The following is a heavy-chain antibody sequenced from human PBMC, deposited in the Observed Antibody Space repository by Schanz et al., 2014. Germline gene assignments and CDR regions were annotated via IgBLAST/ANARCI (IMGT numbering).Heavy chain of an antibody. D-gene: IGHD3-3*01. CDR3: ARTASHDVWRGYIPHYAFDL. V-gene: IGHV1-2*02. CDR2: IDPNSGGT. Sequence: QVHLVQSGAEVKEPGSSVKVSCKASGNTLSAYYIHWIRQAPGQGLEWMGWIDPNSGGTNYAQKFQGRVTMTSDTSITTVYMEVNSLTSDDTAVFYCARTASHDVWRGYIPHYAFDLWGQGTVVIVSS. J-gene: IGHJ3*01. CDR1: GNTLSAYY.